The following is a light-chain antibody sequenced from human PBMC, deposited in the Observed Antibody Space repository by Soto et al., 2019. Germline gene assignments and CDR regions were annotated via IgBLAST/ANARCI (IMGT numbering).Light chain of an antibody. CDR3: QQYNNWPPNT. CDR2: GAS. CDR1: QSVGSN. V-gene: IGKV3-15*01. Sequence: VMMQSPATLSVSPGEGATLSCRASQSVGSNLAWYQQQPGQAPRLLIYGASTRATTIPARFSGSGSGTDFTLTISSLQSEDFAVYYCQQYNNWPPNTFGQGTKLEVK. J-gene: IGKJ2*01.